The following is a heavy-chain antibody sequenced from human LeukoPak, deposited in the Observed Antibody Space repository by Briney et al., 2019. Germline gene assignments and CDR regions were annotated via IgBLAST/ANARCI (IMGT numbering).Heavy chain of an antibody. CDR2: IYYSGST. Sequence: ASETLSLTCTVSGGSISSSSYYWGWVRQPPGKGLEWIGSIYYSGSTYYNPSLKSRVTISVDTSKNQFSLRLSSVTAADTAVYYCARASRPGGDSSGYDFDYWGQGTLVAVSS. J-gene: IGHJ4*02. CDR1: GGSISSSSYY. V-gene: IGHV4-39*07. CDR3: ARASRPGGDSSGYDFDY. D-gene: IGHD3-22*01.